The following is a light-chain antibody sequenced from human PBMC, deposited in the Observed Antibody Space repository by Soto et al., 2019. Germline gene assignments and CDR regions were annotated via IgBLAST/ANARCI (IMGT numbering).Light chain of an antibody. CDR1: SSNIGSNT. J-gene: IGLJ1*01. CDR2: SNN. CDR3: CSYAGGYTHV. V-gene: IGLV1-44*01. Sequence: QSVLTQPPSASGTPGQRVTISCSGSSSNIGSNTVNWYQQLPGTAPKLLIYSNNQRPSGVPDRFSGSKSGNTASLTISGLQAEDEADDYCCSYAGGYTHVFGTGTKVTVL.